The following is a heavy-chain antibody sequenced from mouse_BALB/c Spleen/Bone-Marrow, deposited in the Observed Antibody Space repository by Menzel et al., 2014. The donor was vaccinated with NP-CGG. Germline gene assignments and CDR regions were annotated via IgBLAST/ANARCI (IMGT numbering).Heavy chain of an antibody. D-gene: IGHD2-14*01. CDR2: ISGYYGDA. CDR1: GYTFTDYA. Sequence: QVQLQQPGAELVRPGVSVKISCKGSGYTFTDYAIHWVKQSLAKSLEWIGLISGYYGDAIYNQKFKGKATMTVDKSSSTAYMDLARLTSEDSAIYYCARSGKVRNAMDYWGQGTLVTVSS. CDR3: ARSGKVRNAMDY. J-gene: IGHJ4*01. V-gene: IGHV1S137*01.